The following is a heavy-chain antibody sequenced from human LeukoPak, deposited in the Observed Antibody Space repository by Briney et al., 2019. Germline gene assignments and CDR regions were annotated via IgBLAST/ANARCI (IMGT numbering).Heavy chain of an antibody. CDR1: GGSISSYY. J-gene: IGHJ4*02. CDR3: ARDGHYYDSSGYYYVFDY. D-gene: IGHD3-22*01. Sequence: SETLSLTCTVSGGSISSYYWSWIRQPPGKGLEWIGYTYYSGSTNYNPSLKSRVTISVDTSKNQFSLKLSSVTAADTAVYYCARDGHYYDSSGYYYVFDYWGQGTLVTVSS. CDR2: TYYSGST. V-gene: IGHV4-59*01.